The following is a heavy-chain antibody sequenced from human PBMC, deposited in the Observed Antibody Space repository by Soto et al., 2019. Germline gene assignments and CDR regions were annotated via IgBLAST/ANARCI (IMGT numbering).Heavy chain of an antibody. CDR2: IIPIFGTA. J-gene: IGHJ4*02. Sequence: SVKVSCKASGGAFSSYAISWVRQAPGQGLEWMGGIIPIFGTANYAQKFQGRVTITADESTSTAYMELSSLRSEDTAVYYCARDSLAVAGRSYFDYWGQGTLVTVS. CDR1: GGAFSSYA. CDR3: ARDSLAVAGRSYFDY. V-gene: IGHV1-69*13. D-gene: IGHD6-19*01.